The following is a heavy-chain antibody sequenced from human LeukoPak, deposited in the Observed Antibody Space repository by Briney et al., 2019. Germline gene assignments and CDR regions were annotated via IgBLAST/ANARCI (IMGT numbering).Heavy chain of an antibody. CDR2: ISYDGSNK. CDR1: GFTFSSYA. CDR3: ARELDGDYEPYYCYYGMDV. Sequence: GRSLRLSCAASGFTFSSYAMHWVRQAPGKGLEWVAVISYDGSNKYYADSVKGRFTISRDNSKNTLYLQMNSLRAEDTAVYYCARELDGDYEPYYCYYGMDVWGQGTTVTVSS. J-gene: IGHJ6*02. V-gene: IGHV3-30*04. D-gene: IGHD4-17*01.